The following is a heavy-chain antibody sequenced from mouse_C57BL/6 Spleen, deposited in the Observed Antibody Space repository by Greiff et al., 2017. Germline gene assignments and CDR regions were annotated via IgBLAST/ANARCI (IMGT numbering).Heavy chain of an antibody. CDR3: ARGITTVIEGAMDY. Sequence: QVQLQQSGPELVKPGASVKISCKASGYAFSSSCMNWVKQRPGKGLEWIGRFYPGDGDTNYNGKFKGKATLTAEKSSSTAYMQLSSLTSEDSAVSVYARGITTVIEGAMDYWGQGTSVTVSS. D-gene: IGHD1-1*01. CDR2: FYPGDGDT. V-gene: IGHV1-82*01. J-gene: IGHJ4*01. CDR1: GYAFSSSC.